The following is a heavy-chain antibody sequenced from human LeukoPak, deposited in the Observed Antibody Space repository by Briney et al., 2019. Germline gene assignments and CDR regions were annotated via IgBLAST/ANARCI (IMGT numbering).Heavy chain of an antibody. CDR3: ARLGGYSGYDLDY. V-gene: IGHV4-61*02. Sequence: SETLSLTCTVSGGSISSGSYDWSWIRQPAGKGLEWIGRIYTSGSTNYNPSLKRRVTISLDTSKNQFSLKLTSVTAADTAVYYCARLGGYSGYDLDYWGQGTLVTVSS. CDR1: GGSISSGSYD. D-gene: IGHD5-12*01. CDR2: IYTSGST. J-gene: IGHJ4*02.